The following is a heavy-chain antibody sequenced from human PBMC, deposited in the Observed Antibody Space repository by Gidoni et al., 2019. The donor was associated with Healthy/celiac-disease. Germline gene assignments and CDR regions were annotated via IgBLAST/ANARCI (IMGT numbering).Heavy chain of an antibody. D-gene: IGHD2-2*01. Sequence: QVQLVQSGAEVKKPGSSVKVSCKVSGGTFSSYTISWVRQAPGQGLEWMGRIIPILGIANYAQKFQGRVTITADKSTSTAYMELSSLRSEDTAVYYCARVGGIVVVPAAMGWFDPWGQGTLVTVSS. CDR2: IIPILGIA. CDR3: ARVGGIVVVPAAMGWFDP. V-gene: IGHV1-69*02. CDR1: GGTFSSYT. J-gene: IGHJ5*02.